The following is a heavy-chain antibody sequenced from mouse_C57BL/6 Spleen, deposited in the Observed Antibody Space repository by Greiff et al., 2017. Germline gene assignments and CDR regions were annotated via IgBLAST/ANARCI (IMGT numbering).Heavy chain of an antibody. CDR3: ARRFITTVVGYFDY. Sequence: QVQLQQPGAELVMPGASVKLSCKASGYTFTSYWMHWVKQSPGQGLEWIGEIDPSDSYTNYNQKFKGKSTLTVDKSSSTAYMQLSSLTSEDSAVYYCARRFITTVVGYFDYWGQGTTLTVSS. CDR2: IDPSDSYT. CDR1: GYTFTSYW. J-gene: IGHJ2*01. V-gene: IGHV1-69*01. D-gene: IGHD1-1*01.